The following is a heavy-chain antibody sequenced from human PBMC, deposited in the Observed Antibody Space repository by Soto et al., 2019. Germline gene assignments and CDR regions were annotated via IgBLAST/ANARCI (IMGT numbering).Heavy chain of an antibody. CDR3: AVHRSGSYYTHPNPPDY. D-gene: IGHD3-10*01. CDR1: GYTFTSYG. CDR2: SSAYNGNT. J-gene: IGHJ4*02. V-gene: IGHV1-18*04. Sequence: QVQLVQSGAEVKKPGASVKVSCKASGYTFTSYGISWVRQAPGQGLEWMGWSSAYNGNTNYAQKLQGRVTMTTDTSTSTAYMELRSLRSDDTAVYYCAVHRSGSYYTHPNPPDYWGQGTLVTVSS.